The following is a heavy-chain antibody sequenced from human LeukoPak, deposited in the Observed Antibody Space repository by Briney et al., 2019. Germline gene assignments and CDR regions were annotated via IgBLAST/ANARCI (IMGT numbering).Heavy chain of an antibody. Sequence: SGGSLRLSCAASGFTFSSYSMNWVRQAPGKGLEWVSVIYSGGSTYYADSVKGRFTISTDNSKNTLYLQMNSLGAEDTAVYYCARGGWLRAMAIDYWGQGTLVTVSS. J-gene: IGHJ4*02. CDR2: IYSGGST. V-gene: IGHV3-53*01. CDR3: ARGGWLRAMAIDY. CDR1: GFTFSSYS. D-gene: IGHD5-18*01.